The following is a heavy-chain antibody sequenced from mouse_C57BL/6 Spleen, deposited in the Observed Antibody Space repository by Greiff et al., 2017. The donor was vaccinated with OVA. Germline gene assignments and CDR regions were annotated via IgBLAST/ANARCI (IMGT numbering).Heavy chain of an antibody. V-gene: IGHV10-3*01. CDR3: VRERPLAYYFDY. CDR1: GFTFNTYA. CDR2: IRSKSSNYAT. J-gene: IGHJ2*01. D-gene: IGHD6-1*01. Sequence: EVQVVESGGGLVQPKGSLKLSCAASGFTFNTYAMHWVRQAPGKGLEWVARIRSKSSNYATYYADSVKDRFTISRDDSQSMLYLQMNNLKTEDTAMYYCVRERPLAYYFDYWGQGTTLTVSS.